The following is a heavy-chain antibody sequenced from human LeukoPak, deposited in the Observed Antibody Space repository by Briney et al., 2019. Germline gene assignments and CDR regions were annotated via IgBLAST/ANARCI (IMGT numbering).Heavy chain of an antibody. CDR2: IYPGDSDA. J-gene: IGHJ3*02. V-gene: IGHV5-51*01. CDR1: GYSFTSYW. Sequence: GESLKISCKGSGYSFTSYWIGWVRQMPGKGLEWMGIIYPGDSDARYSPSLQGQVTISADKSISTAYLQWSSLKASDTAMYYCARSNQNDAFDIWGQGTMVTVSS. CDR3: ARSNQNDAFDI. D-gene: IGHD2/OR15-2a*01.